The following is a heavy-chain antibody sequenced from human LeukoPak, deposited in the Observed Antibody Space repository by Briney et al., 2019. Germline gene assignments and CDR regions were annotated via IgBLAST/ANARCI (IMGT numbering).Heavy chain of an antibody. CDR3: TRHYYCSGGSCYPGY. J-gene: IGHJ4*02. Sequence: GGSLKLSCAASGFTFSGSAMHWVRQASGKGLEWVGRIRSKANSYATAYAASVKGRFTISRDDSKNTAYLQMNSLKTEDTAVYYCTRHYYCSGGSCYPGYWGQGTLVTVSS. V-gene: IGHV3-73*01. CDR1: GFTFSGSA. D-gene: IGHD2-15*01. CDR2: IRSKANSYAT.